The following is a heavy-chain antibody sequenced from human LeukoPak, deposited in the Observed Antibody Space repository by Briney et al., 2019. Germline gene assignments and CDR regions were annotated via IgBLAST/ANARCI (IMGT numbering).Heavy chain of an antibody. CDR3: ARPHGPTNYYDSG. Sequence: ASVKVSCKASGYTFTGYYMHWVRQAPGQGLEWMGWINPNSGGTNYAQKFQGRVTVTRDTSISTAYMELSRLRSDDTAVYYCARPHGPTNYYDSGWGQGTLVTVSS. D-gene: IGHD3-22*01. J-gene: IGHJ1*01. CDR2: INPNSGGT. V-gene: IGHV1-2*02. CDR1: GYTFTGYY.